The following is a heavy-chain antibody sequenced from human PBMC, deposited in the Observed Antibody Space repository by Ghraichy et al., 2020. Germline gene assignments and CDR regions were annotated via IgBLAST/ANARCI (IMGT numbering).Heavy chain of an antibody. CDR3: ARVLGYCSSTSCYGGYYYYGMDV. CDR2: IYYSGST. V-gene: IGHV4-39*07. Sequence: SETLSLTCTVSGGSISSSSYYWGWIRQPPGKGLEWIGSIYYSGSTYYNPSLKSRVTISVDTSKNQFSLRLSSVTAADTAVYYCARVLGYCSSTSCYGGYYYYGMDVWGQGTTVTVSS. D-gene: IGHD2-2*01. CDR1: GGSISSSSYY. J-gene: IGHJ6*02.